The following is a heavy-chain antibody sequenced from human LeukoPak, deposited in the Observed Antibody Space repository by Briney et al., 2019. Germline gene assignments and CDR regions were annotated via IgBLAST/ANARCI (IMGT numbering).Heavy chain of an antibody. CDR1: GFTFGDHS. J-gene: IGHJ4*02. CDR2: IRSKAYGGTA. D-gene: IGHD3-9*01. V-gene: IGHV3-49*03. Sequence: GGSLRLSCTASGFTFGDHSVSWFRQAPGKGLEWAGFIRSKAYGGTAEYAASVKGRFTISRDDSKSVAYLQMDSLKTEDTAVYYCTREIRYFDWFQADYWGQGTLVTVSS. CDR3: TREIRYFDWFQADY.